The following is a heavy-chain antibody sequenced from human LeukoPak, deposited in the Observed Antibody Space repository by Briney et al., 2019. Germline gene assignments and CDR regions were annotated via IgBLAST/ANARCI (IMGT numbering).Heavy chain of an antibody. CDR1: GGSITSGDYY. CDR3: ARPYYYDSRIDP. J-gene: IGHJ5*02. CDR2: MYYSGST. Sequence: SETLSLTCTVSGGSITSGDYYWSWIRRPPGKGLEWIAYMYYSGSTYYNPSLKSRVTMSADTSKNQLSLKLSSVTAADTAVYYCARPYYYDSRIDPWGQGILVTVSS. D-gene: IGHD3-22*01. V-gene: IGHV4-30-4*01.